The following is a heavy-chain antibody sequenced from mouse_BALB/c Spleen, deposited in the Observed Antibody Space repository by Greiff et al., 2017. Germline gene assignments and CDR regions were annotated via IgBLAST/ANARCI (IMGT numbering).Heavy chain of an antibody. Sequence: DVHLVESGPSLVKPSQTLSLTCSVTGDSITSGYWNWIRKFPGNKLEYMGYISYSGSTYYNPSLKSRISITRDTSKNQYYLQLNSVTTEDTATYYCARIPFMAYPFDYWGQGTTLTVSS. CDR3: ARIPFMAYPFDY. V-gene: IGHV3-8*02. D-gene: IGHD1-1*01. CDR1: GDSITSGY. CDR2: ISYSGST. J-gene: IGHJ2*01.